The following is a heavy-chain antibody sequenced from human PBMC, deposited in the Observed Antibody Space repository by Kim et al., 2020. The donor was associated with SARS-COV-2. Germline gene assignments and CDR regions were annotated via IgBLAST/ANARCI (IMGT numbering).Heavy chain of an antibody. Sequence: IDYTDSVKSRFTTSRDNAQNTLYLHMSSLRAEDTALYYCAKEDVVVGFDPWGQGTLVTLSS. J-gene: IGHJ5*02. CDR2: I. V-gene: IGHV3-9*01. D-gene: IGHD2-15*01. CDR3: AKEDVVVGFDP.